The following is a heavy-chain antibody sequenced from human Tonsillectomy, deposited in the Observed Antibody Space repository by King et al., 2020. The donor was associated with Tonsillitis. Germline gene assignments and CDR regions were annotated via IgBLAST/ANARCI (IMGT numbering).Heavy chain of an antibody. CDR2: IYYSGTT. D-gene: IGHD6-19*01. CDR1: CGSISGSTYY. V-gene: IGHV4-39*01. Sequence: QLQESGPGLVKPSETLSLTCTVSCGSISGSTYYWGWIRQPPGKGLEWIGSIYYSGTTYYSSALKSRVTISVESSKNQFSLTLSSVTAADTAMYYCARRRVGSGWSFDYWGQGTLVTVSS. CDR3: ARRRVGSGWSFDY. J-gene: IGHJ4*02.